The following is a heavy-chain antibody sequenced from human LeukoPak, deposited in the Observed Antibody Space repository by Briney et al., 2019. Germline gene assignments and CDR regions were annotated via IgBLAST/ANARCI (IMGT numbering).Heavy chain of an antibody. CDR1: GFTFSSYW. CDR3: ERDGGDYGSGSYYAY. CDR2: INSDGSST. V-gene: IGHV3-74*01. Sequence: GGSLRLSCAASGFTFSSYWMHWARQAPGKGLVWVSRINSDGSSTSYADSVKGRFTISRDNAKKSLYLQMDSLRAEDTAVYCCERDGGDYGSGSYYAYWGQGTLVTVSS. D-gene: IGHD3-10*01. J-gene: IGHJ4*02.